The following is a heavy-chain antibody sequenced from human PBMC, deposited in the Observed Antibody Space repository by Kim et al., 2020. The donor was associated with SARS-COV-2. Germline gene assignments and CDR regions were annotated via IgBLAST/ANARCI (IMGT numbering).Heavy chain of an antibody. CDR1: GFTVSSNY. J-gene: IGHJ4*02. CDR2: IYSGGST. V-gene: IGHV3-53*01. CDR3: ARGLGGYSYGLDY. D-gene: IGHD5-18*01. Sequence: GGSLRLSCAASGFTVSSNYMSWVRQAPGKGLEWVSVIYSGGSTYYADSVKGRFTISRDNSKNTLYLQMNSLRAEDTAVYYCARGLGGYSYGLDYWGQGTLVTVSS.